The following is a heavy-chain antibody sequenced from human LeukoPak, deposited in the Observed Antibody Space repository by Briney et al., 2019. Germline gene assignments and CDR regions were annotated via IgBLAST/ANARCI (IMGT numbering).Heavy chain of an antibody. CDR1: GFTVSSNY. D-gene: IGHD2-2*02. CDR3: ARLGFVVPAVIFDY. CDR2: IYIGGST. J-gene: IGHJ4*02. Sequence: GGSLRLSCAASGFTVSSNYMSWVRQDPGKGLERVSVIYIGGSTYYADSVKGRFTISRDISKNTLYLQMNSLRAEDTAMYYCARLGFVVPAVIFDYWGQGTLVTVSS. V-gene: IGHV3-53*01.